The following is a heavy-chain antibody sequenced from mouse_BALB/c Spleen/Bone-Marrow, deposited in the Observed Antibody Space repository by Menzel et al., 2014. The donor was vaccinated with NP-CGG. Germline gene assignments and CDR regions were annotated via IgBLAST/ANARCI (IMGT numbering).Heavy chain of an antibody. Sequence: EVKLMESGGGLVKPGGSLKLSCAASGFTFSSYAMSWVRQTPEKRLEWVATISSGGSYTYYPDSVKGRFTISRDNAKNTLYLQMSSLRSEDTAMYYCARHYYGSSYYFDYWGLGTTLTVSS. CDR2: ISSGGSYT. J-gene: IGHJ2*01. CDR1: GFTFSSYA. V-gene: IGHV5-9-3*01. CDR3: ARHYYGSSYYFDY. D-gene: IGHD1-1*01.